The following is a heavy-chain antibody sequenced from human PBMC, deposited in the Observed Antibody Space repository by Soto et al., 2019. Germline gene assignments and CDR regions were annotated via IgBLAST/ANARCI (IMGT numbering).Heavy chain of an antibody. CDR3: ARDRDIVVVPAASKAYYYYYMDV. J-gene: IGHJ6*03. CDR2: INAGNGNT. D-gene: IGHD2-2*01. CDR1: GYTFTSYA. V-gene: IGHV1-3*01. Sequence: QVQLVQSGAEVKKPGASVKVSCKASGYTFTSYAMHWVRQAPGQRLEWMGWINAGNGNTKYSQKFQGRVTITRETSASTAYMELSSLISEDTAVYYCARDRDIVVVPAASKAYYYYYMDVWGKGTTVTVSS.